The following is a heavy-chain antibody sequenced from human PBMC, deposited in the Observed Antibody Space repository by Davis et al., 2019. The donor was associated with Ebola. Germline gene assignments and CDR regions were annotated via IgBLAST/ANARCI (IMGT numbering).Heavy chain of an antibody. CDR2: ITKGSDAI. D-gene: IGHD4-11*01. CDR1: GFLFSDY. CDR3: ARDYIFAFDF. J-gene: IGHJ4*02. Sequence: GESLKISCAASGFLFSDYMNWVRQAPGKGLEWITYITKGSDAIHYADSVKGRFTVSRDNAKNSLFLQMNSLTDEDSAVYYCARDYIFAFDFWGQGTQVTVSS. V-gene: IGHV3-48*02.